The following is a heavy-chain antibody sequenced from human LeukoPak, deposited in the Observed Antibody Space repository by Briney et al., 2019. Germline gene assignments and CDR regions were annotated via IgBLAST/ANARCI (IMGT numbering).Heavy chain of an antibody. J-gene: IGHJ4*02. CDR3: AREGGNWGEGYFDY. Sequence: GGSLRLSCAASGFTFRDYYMSWIRQVPGKGLEWVSYITSSGDTIYYADSVKGRFTISRDIPENSVYLQMNSLRAEDTAVYYCAREGGNWGEGYFDYWGQGTLVTVSS. V-gene: IGHV3-11*01. CDR2: ITSSGDTI. D-gene: IGHD7-27*01. CDR1: GFTFRDYY.